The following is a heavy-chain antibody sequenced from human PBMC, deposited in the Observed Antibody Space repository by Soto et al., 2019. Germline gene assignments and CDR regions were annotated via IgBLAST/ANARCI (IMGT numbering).Heavy chain of an antibody. Sequence: QVQLVESGGGVVQPGRSLRLSCAASGFTFSSYGMHWVRQAPGKGLEWVAVISYDGSNKYYADSVKGRFTISRDNSKNTLYLQMNSLRAEDTAVYYCAKELRVPYDFWSGYYTDYYYGMDVRGQGTTVTVSS. CDR1: GFTFSSYG. CDR2: ISYDGSNK. J-gene: IGHJ6*02. CDR3: AKELRVPYDFWSGYYTDYYYGMDV. V-gene: IGHV3-30*18. D-gene: IGHD3-3*01.